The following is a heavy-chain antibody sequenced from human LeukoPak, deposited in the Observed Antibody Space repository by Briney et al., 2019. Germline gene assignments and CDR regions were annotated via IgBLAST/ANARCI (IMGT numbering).Heavy chain of an antibody. V-gene: IGHV3-7*01. Sequence: GGSLILSCAASGFTFSTYWMAWVRQAPGKGLEWVANIKGDESARHQADSVKGRFTISRGNAQNSVYLQMSSLRGEDTAVYYCARDVVGSLDYWGQGTLVTVSS. CDR3: ARDVVGSLDY. J-gene: IGHJ4*02. D-gene: IGHD1-26*01. CDR2: IKGDESAR. CDR1: GFTFSTYW.